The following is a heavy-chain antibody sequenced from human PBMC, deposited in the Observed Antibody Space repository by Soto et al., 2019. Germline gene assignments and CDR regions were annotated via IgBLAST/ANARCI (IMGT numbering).Heavy chain of an antibody. D-gene: IGHD6-19*01. CDR2: IYSDDST. CDR3: ARLGDSRGWHGWFDP. CDR1: GFTVSSDY. Sequence: EVQLVESGGGLVQPGGSLRLSCAASGFTVSSDYMSWVRQAPGKGLEWVSVIYSDDSTYYADSVKGRFTISRHNSKNTLYLQMNSLRAEDTAVYYRARLGDSRGWHGWFDPWGQGTLVTVSS. V-gene: IGHV3-53*04. J-gene: IGHJ5*02.